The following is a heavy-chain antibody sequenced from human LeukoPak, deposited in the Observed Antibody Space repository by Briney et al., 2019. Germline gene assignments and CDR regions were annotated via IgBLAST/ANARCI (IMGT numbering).Heavy chain of an antibody. CDR2: VHLDGRT. V-gene: IGHV4-34*10. J-gene: IGHJ4*02. CDR3: AREGGFYRPLDY. CDR1: GFTFSDYY. Sequence: PGGSLRLSCAASGFTFSDYYMSWIRQPPGKGLEWIGEVHLDGRTNYNPSLTGRLTMSVDLYENHISLKLTSVTAADTAVYYCAREGGFYRPLDYSGQGTLVTVSS. D-gene: IGHD3-3*01.